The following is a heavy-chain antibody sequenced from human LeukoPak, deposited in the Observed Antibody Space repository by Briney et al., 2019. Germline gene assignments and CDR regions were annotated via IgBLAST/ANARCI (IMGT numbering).Heavy chain of an antibody. V-gene: IGHV1-69*05. CDR3: ARSPHYVWSGYSYGETLFDY. D-gene: IGHD5-18*01. Sequence: SVKVSCKASGGTFSSYAISWVRQAPGQGLEWMGRIIPIFGTANYAQKFQGRVTITTDESTSTDYMELSSLRSEDTAVYYCARSPHYVWSGYSYGETLFDYWGQGTLVTVSS. CDR1: GGTFSSYA. CDR2: IIPIFGTA. J-gene: IGHJ4*02.